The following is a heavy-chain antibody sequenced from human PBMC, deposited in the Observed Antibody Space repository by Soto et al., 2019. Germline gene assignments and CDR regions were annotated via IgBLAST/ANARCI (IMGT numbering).Heavy chain of an antibody. Sequence: VNRARKTSGYTFNIYLVGRLRQATRQGLEWMGWINPNSGGTNYAQKFQGRVTMTRDTSISTAYMELSRLRSDDTAVYYCARGEGEYDYVWRSNRYTAWFDTWGEGTLGT. D-gene: IGHD3-16*02. CDR2: INPNSGGT. CDR1: GYTFNIYL. V-gene: IGHV1-2*02. J-gene: IGHJ5*01. CDR3: ARGEGEYDYVWRSNRYTAWFDT.